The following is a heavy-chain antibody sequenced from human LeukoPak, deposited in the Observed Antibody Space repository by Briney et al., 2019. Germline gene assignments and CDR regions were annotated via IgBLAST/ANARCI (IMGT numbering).Heavy chain of an antibody. J-gene: IGHJ4*02. V-gene: IGHV3-23*01. CDR1: GFTFSNYA. CDR2: LSGSAAST. CDR3: ARDPLSSSSFDL. D-gene: IGHD6-13*01. Sequence: GGSLRLSCAASGFTFSNYAMTWVRQAPGKGLEWVSLLSGSAASTYYADSVKGRFTISRDNSKNSLYLQMNSLRAEDTAVYYCARDPLSSSSFDLWGQGTLVTVSS.